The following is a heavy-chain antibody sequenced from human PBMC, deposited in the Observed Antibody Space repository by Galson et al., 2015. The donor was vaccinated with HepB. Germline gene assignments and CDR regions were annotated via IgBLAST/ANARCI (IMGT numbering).Heavy chain of an antibody. CDR1: GYSFTSYW. V-gene: IGHV5-51*01. D-gene: IGHD2-2*01. CDR3: ARIGLADCSSTSCTRRGTYYYYYMDV. J-gene: IGHJ6*03. CDR2: IYPGDSDT. Sequence: QSGAEVKKPGESLKISCKGSGYSFTSYWIGWVRQMPGKGLEWMGIIYPGDSDTRYSPSFQGQVTISADKSISTAYLQWSSLKASDTAMYYCARIGLADCSSTSCTRRGTYYYYYMDVWGKGTTVTVSS.